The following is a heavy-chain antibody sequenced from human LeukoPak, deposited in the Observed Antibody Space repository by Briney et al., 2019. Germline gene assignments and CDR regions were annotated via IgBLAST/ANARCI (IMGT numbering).Heavy chain of an antibody. CDR2: IRYDGSNK. Sequence: PGGSLRLSCAASGFTFSSYGMHWVRQAPGKGLEWVAFIRYDGSNKYYADSVKGRFTMSRDNFKNTLYLQMNSLRAADTAVYYCAKVSRFAVVPAAMLDYWGQGIQVTVSS. V-gene: IGHV3-30*02. CDR3: AKVSRFAVVPAAMLDY. D-gene: IGHD2-2*01. J-gene: IGHJ4*02. CDR1: GFTFSSYG.